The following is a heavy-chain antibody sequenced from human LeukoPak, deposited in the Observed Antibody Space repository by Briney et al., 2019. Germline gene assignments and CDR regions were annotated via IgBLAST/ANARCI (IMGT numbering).Heavy chain of an antibody. CDR1: GFTFSSYW. Sequence: GGSLRLSCAASGFTFSSYWMSWVRQAPGKGLEWVANIKQDGSEKYYVDSVKGRFTTSRDNAKNSLYLQMNSLRAEDTTVYYCAKVGITTRQDAFDIWGQGTMVTVSS. CDR2: IKQDGSEK. J-gene: IGHJ3*02. CDR3: AKVGITTRQDAFDI. V-gene: IGHV3-7*01. D-gene: IGHD3-22*01.